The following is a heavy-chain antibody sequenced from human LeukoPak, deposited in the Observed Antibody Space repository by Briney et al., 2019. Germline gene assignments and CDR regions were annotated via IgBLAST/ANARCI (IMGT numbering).Heavy chain of an antibody. Sequence: PSETLSLTCTVSGGSISSSSYYWGRIRQPPGKGLEWIGSIYYSGSTYYNPSLKSRVTISVDTSKNQFSLKLSSVTAADTAVYYCARLGWGIVGATPYFDYWGQGTLVTVSS. V-gene: IGHV4-39*01. CDR2: IYYSGST. CDR3: ARLGWGIVGATPYFDY. CDR1: GGSISSSSYY. J-gene: IGHJ4*02. D-gene: IGHD1-26*01.